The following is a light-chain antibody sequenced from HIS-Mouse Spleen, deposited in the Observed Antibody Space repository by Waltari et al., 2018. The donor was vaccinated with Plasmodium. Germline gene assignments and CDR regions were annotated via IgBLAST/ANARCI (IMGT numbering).Light chain of an antibody. V-gene: IGLV2-11*01. CDR2: DVS. J-gene: IGLJ2*01. CDR1: SSAVGGYNY. CDR3: CSYAGSYTLV. Sequence: QSALTQPRSVSGSPGQSVTISCTGTSSAVGGYNYVSWYQQHPAKAPTLMIYDVSKRPSGVPDRCSGAKSGNTASLTIAGLQAEDEADYYCCSYAGSYTLVFGGGTKLTVL.